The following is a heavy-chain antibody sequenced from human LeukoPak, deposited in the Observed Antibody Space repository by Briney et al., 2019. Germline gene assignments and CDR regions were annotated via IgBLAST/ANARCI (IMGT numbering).Heavy chain of an antibody. V-gene: IGHV3-30-3*01. CDR2: TSSDGTVK. CDR1: RFTFSTYA. Sequence: GGSLRLSCAASRFTFSTYAMHWVRQAPGKGLEWVAVTSSDGTVKYYPDSVKGRFTISRDNSKNTLYLQVNSLRPEDTGVYYCARDPVPAAARHFDYWGQGTLVSVSA. D-gene: IGHD2-2*01. J-gene: IGHJ4*01. CDR3: ARDPVPAAARHFDY.